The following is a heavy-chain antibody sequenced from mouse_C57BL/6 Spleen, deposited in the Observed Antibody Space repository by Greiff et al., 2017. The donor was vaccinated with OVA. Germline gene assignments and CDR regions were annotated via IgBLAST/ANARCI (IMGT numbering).Heavy chain of an antibody. CDR1: GYTFTDYY. CDR2: INPNNGGT. V-gene: IGHV1-26*01. D-gene: IGHD2-3*01. Sequence: VQLKQSGPELVKPGASVKISCKASGYTFTDYYMNWVKQSHGKSLEWIGDINPNNGGTSYNQKFKGKATLTVDKSSSTAYMELRSLTSEDSAVYYCARRGDGYYGWYFDVWGTGTTVTVSS. CDR3: ARRGDGYYGWYFDV. J-gene: IGHJ1*03.